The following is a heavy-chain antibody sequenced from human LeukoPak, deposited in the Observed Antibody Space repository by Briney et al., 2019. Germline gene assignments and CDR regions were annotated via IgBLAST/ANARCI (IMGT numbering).Heavy chain of an antibody. V-gene: IGHV3-48*01. CDR1: GFTVSSNY. CDR2: ISSSSSTI. D-gene: IGHD6-13*01. Sequence: GGSLRLSGAASGFTVSSNYMSWVRQAPGKGLEWVSYISSSSSTIYYADSVKGRFTISRDNAKNSLYLQMNSLRAEDTAVYYCARLGAAAGIIYYYYMDVWGKGTTVTVSS. J-gene: IGHJ6*03. CDR3: ARLGAAAGIIYYYYMDV.